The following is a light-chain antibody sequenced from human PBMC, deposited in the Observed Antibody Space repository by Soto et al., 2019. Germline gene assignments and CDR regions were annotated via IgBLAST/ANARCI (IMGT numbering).Light chain of an antibody. CDR2: GAS. CDR1: QSLTNNY. J-gene: IGKJ1*01. V-gene: IGKV3-20*01. CDR3: QQYEPIVT. Sequence: EIVLTQSPRTLSLSPGERATLSCRASQSLTNNYFAWYQQKPGRALRLLIDGASTRATGIPDGSSRSGSRTDSTLTISRLEPGDVAVYYCQQYEPIVTFDQGTLVPI.